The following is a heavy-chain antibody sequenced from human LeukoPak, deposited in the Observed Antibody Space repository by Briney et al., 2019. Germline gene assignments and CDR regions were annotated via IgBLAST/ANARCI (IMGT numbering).Heavy chain of an antibody. Sequence: SETLSLTCAVYGGSFSGYYWSWIRQPPGKGLEWIGEINHSGSTNYNPSLKSLVTISVDTSKNQFSLKLSSVTAADTAVYYCARKPIAVAGMGFDYWGQGTLVTVSS. J-gene: IGHJ4*02. CDR1: GGSFSGYY. V-gene: IGHV4-34*01. CDR2: INHSGST. CDR3: ARKPIAVAGMGFDY. D-gene: IGHD6-19*01.